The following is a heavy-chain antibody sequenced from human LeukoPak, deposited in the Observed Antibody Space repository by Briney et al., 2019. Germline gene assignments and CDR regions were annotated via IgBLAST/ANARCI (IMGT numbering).Heavy chain of an antibody. Sequence: GASVKVSCKASGYTFIGYYMHWVRQAPGQGLEWMGWINPNSGGTNYAQKFQGRVTMTRDTSISTAYMELSRLRSDDTAVYYCARARTTVTPLDIWGQGTMVTVSS. CDR3: ARARTTVTPLDI. CDR1: GYTFIGYY. CDR2: INPNSGGT. D-gene: IGHD4-17*01. V-gene: IGHV1-2*02. J-gene: IGHJ3*02.